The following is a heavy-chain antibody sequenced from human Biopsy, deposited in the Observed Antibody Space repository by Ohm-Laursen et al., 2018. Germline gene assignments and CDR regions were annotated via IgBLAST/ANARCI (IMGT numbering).Heavy chain of an antibody. Sequence: QRPVPGLECIGYVSYPGSTDSNPSLPSRVPISVDTSPNHFSLRLRSVTPADTAIYYCARARGYYSDRPVPGSFDLWGRGTLVTVSS. V-gene: IGHV4-61*03. D-gene: IGHD3-22*01. CDR2: VSYPGST. CDR3: ARARGYYSDRPVPGSFDL. J-gene: IGHJ2*01.